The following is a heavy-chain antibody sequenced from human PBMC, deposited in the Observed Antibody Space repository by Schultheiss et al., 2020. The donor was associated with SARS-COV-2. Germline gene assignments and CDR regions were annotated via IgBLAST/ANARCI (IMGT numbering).Heavy chain of an antibody. CDR3: ARATRVESLFSVRGGSFDF. V-gene: IGHV4-59*01. D-gene: IGHD5-24*01. CDR1: GGSISCYY. Sequence: SQTLSLTCTVSGGSISCYYWTWIRQPPGKGLEWIGYISYTGSPSYNPSLKSRVTFSLDTSKNQFSLKLGSVTAADTAVYFCARATRVESLFSVRGGSFDFWGRGALVTVSS. CDR2: ISYTGSP. J-gene: IGHJ4*02.